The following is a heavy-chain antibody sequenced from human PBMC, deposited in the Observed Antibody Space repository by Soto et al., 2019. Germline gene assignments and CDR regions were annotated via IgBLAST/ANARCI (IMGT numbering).Heavy chain of an antibody. CDR1: GFTFSSYG. V-gene: IGHV3-30*18. J-gene: IGHJ6*02. Sequence: QVQLVESGGGVVQPGRSLRLSCAASGFTFSSYGMHWARQAPGKGLEWVAVISYDGSSKYYADSVKGRFTISRDNSKNTLYLQMNSLRTEDTAVYYCAKSRGSGNNGMDVWGQGTTVTVSS. D-gene: IGHD3-10*01. CDR2: ISYDGSSK. CDR3: AKSRGSGNNGMDV.